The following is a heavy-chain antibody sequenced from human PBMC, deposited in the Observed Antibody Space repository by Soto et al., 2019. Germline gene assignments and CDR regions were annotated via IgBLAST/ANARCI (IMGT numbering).Heavy chain of an antibody. D-gene: IGHD6-13*01. CDR1: GASISSYY. Sequence: ESLSLPGPVYGASISSYYWSWIRQPAGKGLEWIGYIYYSGSTNYNPSLKSRVTISVDTSKNQFSLKLSSVTAADTAVYYCARDSRGAAAGTVWFDPWGQGTLVTVYS. CDR2: IYYSGST. J-gene: IGHJ5*02. CDR3: ARDSRGAAAGTVWFDP. V-gene: IGHV4-59*01.